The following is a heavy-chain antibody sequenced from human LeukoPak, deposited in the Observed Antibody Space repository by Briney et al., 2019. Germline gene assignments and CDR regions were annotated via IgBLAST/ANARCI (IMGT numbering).Heavy chain of an antibody. Sequence: GGSLRLSCAASGFTFSSYAMSWVRQAPGKGLEWVSAISGSGGSTYHADSVKGRFTISRDNSKNTLYLQMNSLRAEDTAVYYCAGYYDSSGYRDAFDIWGQGTMVTVSS. CDR2: ISGSGGST. J-gene: IGHJ3*02. V-gene: IGHV3-23*01. CDR1: GFTFSSYA. D-gene: IGHD3-22*01. CDR3: AGYYDSSGYRDAFDI.